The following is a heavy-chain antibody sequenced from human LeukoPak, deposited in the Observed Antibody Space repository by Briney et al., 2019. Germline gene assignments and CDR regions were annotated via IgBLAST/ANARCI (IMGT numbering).Heavy chain of an antibody. J-gene: IGHJ4*02. CDR1: GFTFSIYS. Sequence: GGSLRLSCAASGFTFSIYSMSWVRQAPGKGLEWVSYIRSSGSVIYYADSVKGRFTISRDDAKKSLYLQMNSLRAEDTAVYYCARDYDSSGYYYGHFDYWGQGTLVTVSS. CDR3: ARDYDSSGYYYGHFDY. CDR2: IRSSGSVI. D-gene: IGHD3-22*01. V-gene: IGHV3-48*04.